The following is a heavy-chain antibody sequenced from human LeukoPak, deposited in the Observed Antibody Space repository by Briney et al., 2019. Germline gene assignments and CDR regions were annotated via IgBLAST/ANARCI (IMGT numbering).Heavy chain of an antibody. Sequence: SETLSLTCTVSGGSISSYYWGWIRQPPGKGLEWIGYIYYSGSTNYNPSLKSRVTISVDTSKNQFSLKLSSVTAADTAVYYCARRWLQLGDYFDYWGQGTLVTVSS. CDR2: IYYSGST. CDR3: ARRWLQLGDYFDY. V-gene: IGHV4-59*01. D-gene: IGHD5-24*01. CDR1: GGSISSYY. J-gene: IGHJ4*02.